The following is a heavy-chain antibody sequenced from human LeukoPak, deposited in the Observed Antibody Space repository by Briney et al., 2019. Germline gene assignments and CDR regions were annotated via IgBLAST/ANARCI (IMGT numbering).Heavy chain of an antibody. D-gene: IGHD2-2*01. CDR3: AREAAIVVPAARAGGHNWFDP. CDR2: IYYSGST. Sequence: SQTLSLTCTVSGGSISSGDYYWSWIRQPPGKGLEWIGYIYYSGSTYYNPSLKSRVTISVDTSKNQFSLKLSSVTAADTAVYYCAREAAIVVPAARAGGHNWFDPWAREPWSPSPQ. CDR1: GGSISSGDYY. V-gene: IGHV4-30-4*08. J-gene: IGHJ5*02.